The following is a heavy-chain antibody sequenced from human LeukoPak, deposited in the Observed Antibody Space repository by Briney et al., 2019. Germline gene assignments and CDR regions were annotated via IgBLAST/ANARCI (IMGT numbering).Heavy chain of an antibody. CDR3: ARKQGGTMYDV. Sequence: SETLSLTCIVPGGSISSSNYYWAWIRQPPGKGLEWFGTFYSGGSAYYNPSLTSRVSISKDTSDNQFSLRLYSVTAADTAVYYCARKQGGTMYDVWGQGTQVTVSS. V-gene: IGHV4-39*07. D-gene: IGHD1-7*01. J-gene: IGHJ4*02. CDR2: FYSGGSA. CDR1: GGSISSSNYY.